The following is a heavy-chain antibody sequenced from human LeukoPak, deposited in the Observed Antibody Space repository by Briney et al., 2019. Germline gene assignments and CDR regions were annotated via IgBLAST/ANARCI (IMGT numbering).Heavy chain of an antibody. Sequence: GASLKISCKGSGSSFTSYWISWVRQMPGKGLEWMGRIDPSDSYANYSPSFQGHVTISADKSISPAYLQWNSLEASDTAMYYCARHARYCGTTSCYFKYWGQGTLVTVSS. J-gene: IGHJ4*02. CDR2: IDPSDSYA. V-gene: IGHV5-10-1*01. CDR1: GSSFTSYW. D-gene: IGHD2-2*01. CDR3: ARHARYCGTTSCYFKY.